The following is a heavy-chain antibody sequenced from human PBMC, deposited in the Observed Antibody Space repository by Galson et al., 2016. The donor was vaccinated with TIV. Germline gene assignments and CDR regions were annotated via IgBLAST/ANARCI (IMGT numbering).Heavy chain of an antibody. CDR2: ISASGTGP. Sequence: CAASGFGFGSYALSWVRLAPGKGLEWISGISASGTGPDYADSVKGRFTISRDNSKNTLYLQMASLRGDDTATYYCAREVAADGELDYWGQGTLVIVS. CDR3: AREVAADGELDY. J-gene: IGHJ4*02. D-gene: IGHD6-13*01. CDR1: GFGFGSYA. V-gene: IGHV3-23*01.